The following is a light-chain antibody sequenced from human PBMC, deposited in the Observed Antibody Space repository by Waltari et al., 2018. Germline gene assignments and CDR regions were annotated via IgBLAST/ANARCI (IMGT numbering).Light chain of an antibody. CDR3: QQYYSMPLT. V-gene: IGKV4-1*01. Sequence: DIVMTQSPDSLAVSLGARVSINCKSSQSIFHASNNKNYLAWYQQKAGQPPKLLIYWASSREFGVPKRFSGTGSGTDFTLTISSLEAEDVAIYFCQQYYSMPLTFGPGTTVEI. CDR1: QSIFHASNNKNY. J-gene: IGKJ3*01. CDR2: WAS.